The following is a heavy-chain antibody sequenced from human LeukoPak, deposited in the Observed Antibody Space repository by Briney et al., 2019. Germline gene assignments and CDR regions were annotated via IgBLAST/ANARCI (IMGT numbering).Heavy chain of an antibody. Sequence: GGSLRLSCAASGFTFSSYWMSWVRQAPGKGLEGVANIKQDGSEKYYVDSVKGRFTISRDNAKNSLYLQMNSLRAEDTAVYYCAREGSSGWYRDPPGDYWGQGTLVTVPS. J-gene: IGHJ4*02. CDR3: AREGSSGWYRDPPGDY. V-gene: IGHV3-7*01. CDR2: IKQDGSEK. CDR1: GFTFSSYW. D-gene: IGHD6-19*01.